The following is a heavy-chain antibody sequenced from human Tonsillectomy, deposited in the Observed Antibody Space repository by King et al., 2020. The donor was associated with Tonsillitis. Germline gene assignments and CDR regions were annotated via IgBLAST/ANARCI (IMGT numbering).Heavy chain of an antibody. CDR1: GFTFSRSG. J-gene: IGHJ4*02. D-gene: IGHD4-17*01. V-gene: IGHV3-30*18. CDR2: ISYDGSNK. CDR3: AKSYHDYGDSGHFDY. Sequence: VQLVESGGGVVQPGRSLRLSCAASGFTFSRSGMHWVRQAPGKGLAWVSVISYDGSNKYYADSVKGRFTISRDNTGNTLYLQMNSLRAEDTAVYYCAKSYHDYGDSGHFDYWGQGTLVTVSS.